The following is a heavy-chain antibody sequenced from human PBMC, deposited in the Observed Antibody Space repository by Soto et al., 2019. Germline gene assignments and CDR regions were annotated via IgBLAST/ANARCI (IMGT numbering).Heavy chain of an antibody. CDR3: ARGHLQSYTAMVC. V-gene: IGHV1-8*01. CDR2: LNPNSGNT. CDR1: GYTFTSYD. D-gene: IGHD5-18*01. J-gene: IGHJ4*02. Sequence: ASVKVSCKASGYTFTSYDINWVRQATGQGLEWMGWLNPNSGNTGYARKFQGRVTMTRNTSISTAYMELSSLRSEDTAVYYCARGHLQSYTAMVCWGQGTLVTVSS.